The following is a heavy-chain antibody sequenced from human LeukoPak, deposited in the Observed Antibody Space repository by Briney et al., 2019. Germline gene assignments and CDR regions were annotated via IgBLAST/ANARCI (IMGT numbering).Heavy chain of an antibody. Sequence: SETLSLTCTVSGGSISSSSYYWGWIRQPPGKGLEWIGSIYYSGSTYYNPSLKSRVTISVDTSKNQFSLKLSSVTAADTAVYYCARDAPLRGYSYGYYFDYWGQGTLVTVSS. CDR2: IYYSGST. CDR3: ARDAPLRGYSYGYYFDY. J-gene: IGHJ4*02. D-gene: IGHD5-18*01. CDR1: GGSISSSSYY. V-gene: IGHV4-39*02.